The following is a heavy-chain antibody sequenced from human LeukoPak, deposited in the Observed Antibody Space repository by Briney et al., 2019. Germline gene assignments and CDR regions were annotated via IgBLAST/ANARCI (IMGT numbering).Heavy chain of an antibody. CDR2: ITGTGGR. Sequence: GGSLRLSCAVSGLTLTNHGVSWVRQAPGKGLEWVSIITGTGGRYYGDSVKGRFILSRDNSKNTVYMQMSSLRAEDTATYYCAKDYCRDGNCPFPFLDSWGQGILVTVSS. D-gene: IGHD2-15*01. V-gene: IGHV3-23*01. CDR1: GLTLTNHG. CDR3: AKDYCRDGNCPFPFLDS. J-gene: IGHJ4*02.